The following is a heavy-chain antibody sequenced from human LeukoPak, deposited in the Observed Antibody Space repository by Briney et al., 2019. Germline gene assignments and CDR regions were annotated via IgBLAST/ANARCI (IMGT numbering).Heavy chain of an antibody. CDR2: IRFERNEK. CDR3: AKAGGGGAITMIRGVKGDYYYMDV. Sequence: PGGSLRLSCAASGFIFSSYGFHWVRQAPGKGLEWVAFIRFERNEKYYADSVKGRFTISRDNSKNTLYVQMNSLRAEDTAVYYCAKAGGGGAITMIRGVKGDYYYMDVWGKGTTVTISS. V-gene: IGHV3-30*02. CDR1: GFIFSSYG. D-gene: IGHD3-10*01. J-gene: IGHJ6*03.